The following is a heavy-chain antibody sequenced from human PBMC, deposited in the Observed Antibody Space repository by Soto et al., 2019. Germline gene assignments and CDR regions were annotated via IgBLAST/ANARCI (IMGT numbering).Heavy chain of an antibody. V-gene: IGHV3-66*01. J-gene: IGHJ4*02. D-gene: IGHD3-16*01. CDR3: AAYSHKGY. CDR2: IYSGGST. Sequence: EEQLVESGGDLVQPGGSLRLSCAASGFTVSNNYMSWVRQAPGKGLEWVSLIYSGGSTYYADSVKGRFTISRDSSKNTLYRQMNSLRAEETAMYYCAAYSHKGYWGQGTLVTVSS. CDR1: GFTVSNNY.